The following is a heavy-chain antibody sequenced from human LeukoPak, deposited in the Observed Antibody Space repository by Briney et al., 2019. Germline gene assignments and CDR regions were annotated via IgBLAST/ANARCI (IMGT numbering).Heavy chain of an antibody. Sequence: SSETLSLTCTVSGGSISSSSYYWGWIRQPPGKGLEWIGSIYYSGSTYYNPSLKSRVTISVDTSKNQFSLKLSSVTAADTAVYYYARGSRWIFGVVIESYYFDYWGQGTLVTVSS. CDR1: GGSISSSSYY. D-gene: IGHD3-3*01. CDR3: ARGSRWIFGVVIESYYFDY. CDR2: IYYSGST. J-gene: IGHJ4*02. V-gene: IGHV4-39*01.